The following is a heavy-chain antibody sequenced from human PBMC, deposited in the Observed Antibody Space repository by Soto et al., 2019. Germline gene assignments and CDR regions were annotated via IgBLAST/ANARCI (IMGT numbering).Heavy chain of an antibody. V-gene: IGHV4-34*01. CDR3: ARGLREQLVRWFDP. D-gene: IGHD6-6*01. Sequence: SETLSLTCAVYGESFSGYYWSWIRQPPGKGLEWIGEINHSGSTNYNPSLKSRVTISVDTSKNQFSLKLSSVTAADTAVYYCARGLREQLVRWFDPWGQGTLVTVSS. J-gene: IGHJ5*02. CDR2: INHSGST. CDR1: GESFSGYY.